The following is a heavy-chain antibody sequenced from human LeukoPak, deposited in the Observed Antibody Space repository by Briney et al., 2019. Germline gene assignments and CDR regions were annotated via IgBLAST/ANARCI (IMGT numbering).Heavy chain of an antibody. CDR1: EFIFSDYW. Sequence: GGSLRLSCVASEFIFSDYWMSWVRQAPGKGLEWVANIKQGEREEQYVSSVKGRFAISRDDAKSTLYLQMDSLSGDDTAVYYCARDNGGWFDTWGRGTLVTVSS. CDR3: ARDNGGWFDT. CDR2: IKQGEREE. D-gene: IGHD3-10*01. J-gene: IGHJ5*02. V-gene: IGHV3-7*03.